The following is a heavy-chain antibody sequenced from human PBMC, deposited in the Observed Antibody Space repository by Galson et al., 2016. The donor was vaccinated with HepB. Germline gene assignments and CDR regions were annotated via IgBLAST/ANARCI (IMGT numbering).Heavy chain of an antibody. Sequence: SLRLSCAASGFRFSDYYMSWIRQAPGKGLEWLSYISSSGRPINYADSVKGRFTVSRDNAKNSLYLQMNNLRGEDTAVYYCAREPVRLDDLLTGPPKNPDYWGQGTLVTVSS. CDR2: ISSSGRPI. J-gene: IGHJ4*02. D-gene: IGHD3-9*01. CDR1: GFRFSDYY. CDR3: AREPVRLDDLLTGPPKNPDY. V-gene: IGHV3-11*04.